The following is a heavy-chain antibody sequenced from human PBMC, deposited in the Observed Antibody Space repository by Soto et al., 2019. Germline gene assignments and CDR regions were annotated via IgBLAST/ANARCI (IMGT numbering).Heavy chain of an antibody. CDR3: ARDNDRLQLGGNYYYILDV. Sequence: QVQLVQSGAEMKEPGSSVKVSCKTSGGTFSSSAISWLRQAPGQGLEWMGGIIPLFRTPDYAQKFQGRGTMAADESTSTGLMALSILRSEDPAVYYCARDNDRLQLGGNYYYILDVWGHGTTITGSS. D-gene: IGHD5-12*01. CDR1: GGTFSSSA. CDR2: IIPLFRTP. V-gene: IGHV1-69*12. J-gene: IGHJ6*02.